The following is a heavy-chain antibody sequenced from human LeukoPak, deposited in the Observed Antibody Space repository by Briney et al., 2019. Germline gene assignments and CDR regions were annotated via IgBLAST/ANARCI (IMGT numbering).Heavy chain of an antibody. CDR1: GFTFSSYW. J-gene: IGHJ6*02. Sequence: PGGSLRLSCAASGFTFSSYWMTWVRQAPGKGLEWVAVISYDGSNKYYADSVKGRFTISRDNSKNTLYLQMNSLRAEDTAVYYCAKDLSGSLPAAHYYYYGMDVWGQGTTVTVSS. D-gene: IGHD2-2*01. CDR3: AKDLSGSLPAAHYYYYGMDV. V-gene: IGHV3-30*18. CDR2: ISYDGSNK.